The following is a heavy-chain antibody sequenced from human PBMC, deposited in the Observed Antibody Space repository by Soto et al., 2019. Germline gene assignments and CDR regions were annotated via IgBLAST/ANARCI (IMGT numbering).Heavy chain of an antibody. CDR3: TTDGYCGGVVVAFHF. V-gene: IGHV3-15*07. D-gene: IGHD2-15*01. CDR1: GFTFSDAW. J-gene: IGHJ3*01. CDR2: IKSKAGGGAI. Sequence: EVQLVESGGGLVKPGGSLRLSCAASGFTFSDAWMNWVRQAPGKGLEWVGRIKSKAGGGAIDYDAPVKCRLAISRDDSKDTPYLQINSLKTEDTAVYYCTTDGYCGGVVVAFHFWGQWTMITVSS.